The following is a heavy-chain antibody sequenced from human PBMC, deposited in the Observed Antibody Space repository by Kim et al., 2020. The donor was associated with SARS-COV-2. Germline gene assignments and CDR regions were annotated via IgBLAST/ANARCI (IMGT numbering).Heavy chain of an antibody. V-gene: IGHV3-11*01. CDR2: ISSSGSSI. CDR1: GFTFSDYY. J-gene: IGHJ6*02. CDR3: ARLKGILYWGYGMDV. Sequence: GGSLRLSCAASGFTFSDYYMSWIRQAPGKGLEWVSYISSSGSSIYYADSVKGRFTISGDNAKNSLYLQMNSLRAEDTAVYYCARLKGILYWGYGMDVWGQGTTVTVSS. D-gene: IGHD2-8*02.